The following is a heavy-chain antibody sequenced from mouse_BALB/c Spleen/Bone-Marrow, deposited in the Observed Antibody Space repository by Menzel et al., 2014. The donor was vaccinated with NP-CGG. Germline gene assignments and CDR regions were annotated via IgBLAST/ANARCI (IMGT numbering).Heavy chain of an antibody. D-gene: IGHD2-10*02. Sequence: EVQVVESGGGLVKPGGSLKLSCAASGFTFSSYAMSWVRQTPEKRLEWVATISSGGSYTYYPDSVKGRFTISRDNAKNTLYLQMSSLRSEDTAMYYYAREEYGNLGAWFAYWGQGTLVTVSA. CDR2: ISSGGSYT. CDR1: GFTFSSYA. CDR3: AREEYGNLGAWFAY. V-gene: IGHV5-9-3*01. J-gene: IGHJ3*01.